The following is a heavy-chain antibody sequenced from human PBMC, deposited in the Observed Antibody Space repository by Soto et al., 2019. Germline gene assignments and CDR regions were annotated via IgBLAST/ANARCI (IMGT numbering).Heavy chain of an antibody. CDR3: ARAGWYYDSSGYQTTFDY. CDR2: IYHSGST. Sequence: SDTLSLTCTVSGVSISRGGYYWSWIRQHPGKFLEWIGYIYHSGSTNYNPSLKSRVTISVDKSKNQFSLKLSSVTAADTAVYYCARAGWYYDSSGYQTTFDYWGQGTLVTVSS. D-gene: IGHD3-22*01. CDR1: GVSISRGGYY. J-gene: IGHJ4*02. V-gene: IGHV4-31*03.